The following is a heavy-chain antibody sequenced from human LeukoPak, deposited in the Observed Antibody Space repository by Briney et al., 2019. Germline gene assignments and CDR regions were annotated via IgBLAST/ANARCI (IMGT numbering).Heavy chain of an antibody. Sequence: SETLSLTCTVSGGSVSSGSYYWSWIRQPPGKGLEWIGYIYYSGSTNYNPSLKSRVTISVDTSKNQFSLKLSSVTAADTAVYYCARAVVVAATTEQYYYHGMDVWGQGTTVTVSS. D-gene: IGHD2-15*01. CDR1: GGSVSSGSYY. J-gene: IGHJ6*02. V-gene: IGHV4-61*01. CDR3: ARAVVVAATTEQYYYHGMDV. CDR2: IYYSGST.